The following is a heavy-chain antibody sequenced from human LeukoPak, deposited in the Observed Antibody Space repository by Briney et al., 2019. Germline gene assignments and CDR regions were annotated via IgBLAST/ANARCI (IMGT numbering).Heavy chain of an antibody. CDR2: ISTSGGST. CDR3: ARDLDSVTTYEPDY. V-gene: IGHV3-23*01. CDR1: GFTFSRYA. Sequence: GGSLRLSCAASGFTFSRYAMSWVRQAPEKGLEWVSGISTSGGSTYYADSVKGRFTISRDNSKNTLYLQMNSLRAEDTAVYYCARDLDSVTTYEPDYWGQGTLVTVSS. D-gene: IGHD4-11*01. J-gene: IGHJ4*02.